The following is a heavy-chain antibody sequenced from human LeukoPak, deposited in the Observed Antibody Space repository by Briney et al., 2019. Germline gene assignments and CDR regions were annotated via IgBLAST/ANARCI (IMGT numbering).Heavy chain of an antibody. V-gene: IGHV4-59*08. CDR1: GGSISGNY. J-gene: IGHJ4*02. D-gene: IGHD1-26*01. CDR3: ARHGGSYTFDY. CDR2: ISYSGDT. Sequence: PSETLSLTCTVSGGSISGNYWSWIRQPPGRGLEWIGFISYSGDTIYNASLKSRVTISLDTSKNQFSLKLSSVTAADTAVYYCARHGGSYTFDYWGQGTLVTVSS.